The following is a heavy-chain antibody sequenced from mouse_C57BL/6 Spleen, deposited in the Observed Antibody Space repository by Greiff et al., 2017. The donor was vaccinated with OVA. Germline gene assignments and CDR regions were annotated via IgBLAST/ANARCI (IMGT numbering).Heavy chain of an antibody. Sequence: QVHVKQSGAELARPGASVKLSCKASGYTFTSYGISWVKQRTGQGLEWIGEIYPRSGNTYYNEKFKGKATLTADKSSSTAYMELRSLTSEDSAVYFCAREGSHWYFDVWGTGTTVTVSS. CDR2: IYPRSGNT. CDR1: GYTFTSYG. CDR3: AREGSHWYFDV. V-gene: IGHV1-81*01. J-gene: IGHJ1*03.